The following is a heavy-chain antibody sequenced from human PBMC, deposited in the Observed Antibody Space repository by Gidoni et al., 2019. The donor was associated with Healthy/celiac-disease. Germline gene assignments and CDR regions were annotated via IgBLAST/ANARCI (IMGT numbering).Heavy chain of an antibody. V-gene: IGHV4-34*01. CDR1: GGSFSGYY. Sequence: QVQLQQWGAGLLKPSETLSLTCAVYGGSFSGYYWSWSRQPPGKGLEWIGEINHSGSTNYNPSLKSRVTISVDTSKNQFSLKLSSVTAADTAVYYCARVRPGAFDIWGQGTMVTVSS. J-gene: IGHJ3*02. CDR2: INHSGST. CDR3: ARVRPGAFDI.